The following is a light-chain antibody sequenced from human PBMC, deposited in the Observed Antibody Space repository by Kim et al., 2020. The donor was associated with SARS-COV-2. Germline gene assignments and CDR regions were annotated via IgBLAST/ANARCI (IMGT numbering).Light chain of an antibody. CDR2: YDS. V-gene: IGLV3-21*04. J-gene: IGLJ3*02. CDR3: QVWDSSSDHRV. CDR1: NIGSKS. Sequence: SYELTQPPSVSVAPGKTARITCGGNNIGSKSVHWYQQKPGQAPVLVIYYDSDRTSGIPERFPGSNSGNTATLTISRVEAGDEADYYCQVWDSSSDHRVFGGGTQLTVL.